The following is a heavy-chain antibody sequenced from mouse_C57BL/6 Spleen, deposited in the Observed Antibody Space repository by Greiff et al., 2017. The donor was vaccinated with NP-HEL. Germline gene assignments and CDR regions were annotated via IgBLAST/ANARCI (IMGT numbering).Heavy chain of an antibody. J-gene: IGHJ1*03. CDR2: IDPEDGDT. CDR3: ATSPYYGSSYWYFDV. Sequence: VQLQQSGAELVRPGASVKLSCTASGFNIKDYYMHWVKQRPEQGLEWIGRIDPEDGDTEYAPKFQGKATMTADTSSNPSYLQLSSLTSEDTAVYYCATSPYYGSSYWYFDVWGTGTTVTVSS. V-gene: IGHV14-1*01. CDR1: GFNIKDYY. D-gene: IGHD1-1*01.